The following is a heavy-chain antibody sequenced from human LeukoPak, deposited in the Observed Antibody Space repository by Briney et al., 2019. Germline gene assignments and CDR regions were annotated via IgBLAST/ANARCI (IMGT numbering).Heavy chain of an antibody. V-gene: IGHV3-30*18. CDR2: ISYDGSNK. J-gene: IGHJ4*02. Sequence: GRSLRLSCAASGFTFSSYGMHWVRQAPGKGLEWVAVISYDGSNKYYADSVKGRFTIFRDNSKNTLYLQMNSLRAEDTAVYYCAKDSGRYYDFWSGYYHFDYWGQGTLVTVSS. CDR1: GFTFSSYG. D-gene: IGHD3-3*01. CDR3: AKDSGRYYDFWSGYYHFDY.